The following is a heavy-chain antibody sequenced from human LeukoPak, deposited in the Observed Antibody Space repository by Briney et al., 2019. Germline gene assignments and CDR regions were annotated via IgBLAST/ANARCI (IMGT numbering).Heavy chain of an antibody. J-gene: IGHJ4*02. CDR3: ARDRRGSGNYYQGHYFDY. CDR1: GFTVSSNY. D-gene: IGHD1-26*01. V-gene: IGHV3-53*01. Sequence: GGSLRLSCAASGFTVSSNYMSWVRQAPGKGLEWVSVIYSGGSTYYADSVKGRFTISRDNSKNTLYLQMNSLRAEDTAVYYCARDRRGSGNYYQGHYFDYWGQGALVKVSS. CDR2: IYSGGST.